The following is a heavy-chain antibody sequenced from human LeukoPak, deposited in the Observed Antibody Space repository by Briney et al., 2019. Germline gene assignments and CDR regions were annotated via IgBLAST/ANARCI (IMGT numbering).Heavy chain of an antibody. CDR3: ARSGYSSGWYSEGIGY. Sequence: GPLRLSCAASGFTFSSYSMNWVRQAPGKGLEWVSSISSSSSYIYYADSVKGRFTISRDNAKNSLYLQMNSLRAEDTAVYYCARSGYSSGWYSEGIGYWGQGTLVTVSS. J-gene: IGHJ4*02. D-gene: IGHD6-19*01. V-gene: IGHV3-21*01. CDR1: GFTFSSYS. CDR2: ISSSSSYI.